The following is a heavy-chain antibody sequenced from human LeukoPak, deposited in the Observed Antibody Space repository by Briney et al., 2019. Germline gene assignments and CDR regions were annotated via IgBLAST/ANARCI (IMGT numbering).Heavy chain of an antibody. V-gene: IGHV1-3*01. CDR1: GYTFTSYV. CDR2: ISAGNGNT. J-gene: IGHJ4*02. D-gene: IGHD6-13*01. CDR3: ARDFSSSWYVFGY. Sequence: GASVKLSCKASGYTFTSYVIHWVRQAPGQRPEWMGWISAGNGNTKYSQKFQGRVTITRDTSASTAHMELSSLRSEDTAVYYCARDFSSSWYVFGYWGQGILVTVSS.